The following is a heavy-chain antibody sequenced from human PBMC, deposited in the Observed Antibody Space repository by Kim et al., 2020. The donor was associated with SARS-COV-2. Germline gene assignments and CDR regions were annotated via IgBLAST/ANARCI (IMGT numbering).Heavy chain of an antibody. CDR1: GFDFGNFG. CDR2: INWNGGDT. CDR3: ARQPHFSGARSYLGGY. V-gene: IGHV3-20*04. J-gene: IGHJ4*02. D-gene: IGHD3-10*01. Sequence: GGSLRLSCVASGFDFGNFGMSWVRQVPGKGLQWVSHINWNGGDTSYADSVRGRFTISRDNAKNSLFLQMNSLRTEDTAFYYCARQPHFSGARSYLGGYWGRGALITLSS.